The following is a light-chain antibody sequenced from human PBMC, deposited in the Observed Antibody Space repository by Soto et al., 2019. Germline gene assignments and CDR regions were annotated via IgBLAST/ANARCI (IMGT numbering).Light chain of an antibody. CDR1: SGSIASNY. CDR2: EDN. CDR3: QSYDSSTVV. Sequence: NFMLTQPHSVSESPGKTVTISCTRSSGSIASNYVQWYQQRPGSAPTTVIYEDNQRPSGVPDRFSGSIDSSSNSASLTISGLKTEDEAVYYCQSYDSSTVVFGGGTKLTVL. J-gene: IGLJ2*01. V-gene: IGLV6-57*04.